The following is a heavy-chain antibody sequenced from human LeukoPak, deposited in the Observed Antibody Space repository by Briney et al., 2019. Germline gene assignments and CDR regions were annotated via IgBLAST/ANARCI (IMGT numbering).Heavy chain of an antibody. V-gene: IGHV3-30*02. CDR3: ASRSINWYRGNNWFDP. CDR1: GFTLSSYG. D-gene: IGHD6-13*01. CDR2: IRYDGKSE. J-gene: IGHJ5*02. Sequence: GGSLRLSCAASGFTLSSYGMNWVRQAPGKGLEWVAFIRYDGKSEFYADSVKGRITVSRDNSKNILYLQMNSLRVEDTAVYYCASRSINWYRGNNWFDPWGQGTLVTVSS.